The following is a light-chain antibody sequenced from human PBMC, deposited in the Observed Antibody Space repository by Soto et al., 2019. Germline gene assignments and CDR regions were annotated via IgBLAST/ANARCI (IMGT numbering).Light chain of an antibody. Sequence: DIPMTQSPSSLSASVGDRVTITCQASHGIGNYLNWYQRKTGEAPKPLIYDASNLATGVPSRFSGSGSGTNFIFTISSLQPEDVATYFCQQFDDLPLTFGQGTRLDIQ. CDR1: HGIGNY. V-gene: IGKV1-33*01. CDR2: DAS. J-gene: IGKJ5*01. CDR3: QQFDDLPLT.